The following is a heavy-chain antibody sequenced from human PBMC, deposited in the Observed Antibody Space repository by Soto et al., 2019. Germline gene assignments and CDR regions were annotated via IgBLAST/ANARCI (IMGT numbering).Heavy chain of an antibody. J-gene: IGHJ3*02. Sequence: QVQLVQSGAEVKKPRASVKVSCKTSGYTFTSHDINWARQATGPGLEWMGWMNPNSGNTAYAQKFQGRVTMTRITSIRTAYMELNSLRSEDTTVYYCAGERSSGAFGIWAQGTIVTVSS. CDR3: AGERSSGAFGI. V-gene: IGHV1-8*01. D-gene: IGHD1-26*01. CDR1: GYTFTSHD. CDR2: MNPNSGNT.